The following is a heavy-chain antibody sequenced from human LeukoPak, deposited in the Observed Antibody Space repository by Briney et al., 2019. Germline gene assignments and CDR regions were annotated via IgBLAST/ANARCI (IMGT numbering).Heavy chain of an antibody. Sequence: GGSLRLSCAASGFTFSSYAMSWVRQAPGKGLEWVSAISGSGGSTYYADSVEGRFTISRDNSKNTLYLQMDSLRAEDTAVYYCAKDSGYSYGYPFDYWGQGTLVTVSS. CDR2: ISGSGGST. D-gene: IGHD5-18*01. CDR1: GFTFSSYA. V-gene: IGHV3-23*01. J-gene: IGHJ4*02. CDR3: AKDSGYSYGYPFDY.